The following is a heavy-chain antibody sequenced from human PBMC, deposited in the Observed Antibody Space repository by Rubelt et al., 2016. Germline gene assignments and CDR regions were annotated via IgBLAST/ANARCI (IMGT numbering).Heavy chain of an antibody. CDR1: GYTFTGYY. J-gene: IGHJ5*02. CDR2: INPYSGVT. V-gene: IGHV1-2*06. CDR3: ARDGKFDP. Sequence: QVHLVQSGAEVKKPGASVKVSCKASGYTFTGYYMHWVRQAPGQGLEWMGRINPYSGVTDYAQKFQGRVTMTRETAISTAYMQLSSLRSDDTAVYYCARDGKFDPWGQGTLVFVSS.